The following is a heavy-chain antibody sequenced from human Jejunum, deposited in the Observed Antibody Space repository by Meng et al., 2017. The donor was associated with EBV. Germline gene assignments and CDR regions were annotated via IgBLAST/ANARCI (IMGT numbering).Heavy chain of an antibody. CDR3: AREMSTITCFDY. CDR1: GFTLIDYY. J-gene: IGHJ4*02. D-gene: IGHD5-24*01. Sequence: QGHLGEFGGGLGKPGGSIDLTLGAPGFTLIDYYMAWVRQAPGKGLEWVSNISSRSSTIYYADSVKGRFTISRDNAHNSLYLQMNSLRAEDTAVYYCAREMSTITCFDYWGQGTLVTVSS. V-gene: IGHV3-11*01. CDR2: ISSRSSTI.